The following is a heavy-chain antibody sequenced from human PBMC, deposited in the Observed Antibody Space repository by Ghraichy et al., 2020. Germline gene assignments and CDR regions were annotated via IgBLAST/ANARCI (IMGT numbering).Heavy chain of an antibody. Sequence: SVKVSCKASGGTFSTYAISWVRQAPGQGLEWMGRIIPGLGIANYARNFQGPVTITADKSTSTAYMELSSLRSEDTAVYYCARDQASASGKYYNNWFDPWGQGTLVTVSS. CDR2: IIPGLGIA. CDR3: ARDQASASGKYYNNWFDP. D-gene: IGHD3-10*01. V-gene: IGHV1-69*04. CDR1: GGTFSTYA. J-gene: IGHJ5*02.